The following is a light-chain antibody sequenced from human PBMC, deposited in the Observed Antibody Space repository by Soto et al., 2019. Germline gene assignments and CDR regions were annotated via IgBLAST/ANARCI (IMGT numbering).Light chain of an antibody. J-gene: IGLJ1*01. CDR1: SSDVGSYNR. V-gene: IGLV2-18*02. CDR3: SSYTSSSTFYV. CDR2: EVT. Sequence: QSALTQPPSGSGAPGQSVTISCTGTSSDVGSYNRVSWYQQPPGTAPKLMIYEVTNRPSGVPDRFSGSKSGNTASLTISGLQAEDEADYYCSSYTSSSTFYVFGTGTKVTVL.